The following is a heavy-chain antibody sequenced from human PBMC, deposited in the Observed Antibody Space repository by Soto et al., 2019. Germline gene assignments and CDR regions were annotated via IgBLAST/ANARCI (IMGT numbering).Heavy chain of an antibody. CDR1: GFTFSKYG. CDR3: ARDQSAYNYLGDH. CDR2: IWYDGGYK. J-gene: IGHJ5*02. D-gene: IGHD5-12*01. Sequence: QVQLMESGGGVVQPGRSLRLSCAASGFTFSKYGMHWDRQAPGKGLEWVAVIWYDGGYKYADSVKGRFTISRDNSKNTLYLQMNSLRAEDTAVYYCARDQSAYNYLGDHWGQGTLVTVSS. V-gene: IGHV3-33*01.